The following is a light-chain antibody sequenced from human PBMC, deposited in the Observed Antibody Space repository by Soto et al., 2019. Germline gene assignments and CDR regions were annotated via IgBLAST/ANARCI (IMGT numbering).Light chain of an antibody. V-gene: IGLV1-40*01. J-gene: IGLJ3*02. CDR3: QSYDNSLSGWV. CDR2: GNS. CDR1: SSNIGARYD. Sequence: QSVLTQPPSVSGAPGQRVTISCTGSSSNIGARYDVHWYQQLPGTAPKLLIHGNSNRPSGVPDRFSGSKSGTSASLAITGLQAEDETDYYCQSYDNSLSGWVFGGGTKLTVL.